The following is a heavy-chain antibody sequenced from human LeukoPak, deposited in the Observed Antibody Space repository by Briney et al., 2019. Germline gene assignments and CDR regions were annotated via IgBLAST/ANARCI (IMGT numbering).Heavy chain of an antibody. J-gene: IGHJ5*02. CDR2: INHSGST. CDR3: ARGTFTIFGVVRRNWFDP. V-gene: IGHV4-34*01. CDR1: GGSISSYY. D-gene: IGHD3-3*01. Sequence: PSETLSLTCTVSGGSISSYYWNWIRQPPGKGLEWIGEINHSGSTNYNPSLKSRVTISVDTSKNQFSLKLSSVTAADAAVYYCARGTFTIFGVVRRNWFDPWGQGTLVTVSS.